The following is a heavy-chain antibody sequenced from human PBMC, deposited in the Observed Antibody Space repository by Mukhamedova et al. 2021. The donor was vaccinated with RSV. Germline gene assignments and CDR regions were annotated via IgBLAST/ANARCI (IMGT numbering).Heavy chain of an antibody. Sequence: GLEWVGRIKSKTDGGTTDYAAPVKGRFTISRDDSKNTLYLQMNSLKTEDTAVYYCTTGLLLWFGETIDYLGQGTLVTVSS. CDR2: IKSKTDGGTT. V-gene: IGHV3-15*01. CDR3: TTGLLLWFGETIDY. J-gene: IGHJ4*02. D-gene: IGHD3-10*01.